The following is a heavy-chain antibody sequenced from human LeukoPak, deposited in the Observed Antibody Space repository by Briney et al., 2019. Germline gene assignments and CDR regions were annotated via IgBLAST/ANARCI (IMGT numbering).Heavy chain of an antibody. CDR3: VGKFLGY. CDR1: GFTVSSNY. CDR2: IKRETDGATV. D-gene: IGHD3-16*01. J-gene: IGHJ4*02. Sequence: GGSLRLSCAASGFTVSSNYMSWVRQAPGKGLEWVGRIKRETDGATVDYTAPVKGRFTISRDDSKNTMYLQMNSLKTEDTAVYYCVGKFLGYWGPGTLVTVSS. V-gene: IGHV3-15*01.